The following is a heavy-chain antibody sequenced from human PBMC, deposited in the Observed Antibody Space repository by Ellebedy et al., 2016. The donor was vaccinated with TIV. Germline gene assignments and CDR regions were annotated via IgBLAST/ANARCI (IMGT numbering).Heavy chain of an antibody. V-gene: IGHV1-2*04. Sequence: ASVKVSCXVSGYTLTELSMHWVRQAPGQGLEWMGIINPSGGSTSYAQKFQGWVTMTRDTSISTAYMELSRLRSDDTAVYYCARDTGYWGQGTLVTVSS. CDR2: INPSGGST. J-gene: IGHJ4*02. CDR3: ARDTGY. CDR1: GYTLTELS.